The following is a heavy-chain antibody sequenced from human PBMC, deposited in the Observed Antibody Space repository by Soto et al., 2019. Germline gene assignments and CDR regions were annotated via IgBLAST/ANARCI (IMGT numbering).Heavy chain of an antibody. CDR3: ARGYPRTLPNWFDP. V-gene: IGHV3-48*01. D-gene: IGHD1-1*01. CDR2: IRSTSTTI. CDR1: GFTFSSYS. J-gene: IGHJ5*02. Sequence: GGSLRLSCAASGFTFSSYSMNWVRQAPGKGLEWVSYIRSTSTTIHYADSVKGRFIISRDNAKNSLYLQMNSLRAEDTAVYYCARGYPRTLPNWFDPWGQGTLVTVSS.